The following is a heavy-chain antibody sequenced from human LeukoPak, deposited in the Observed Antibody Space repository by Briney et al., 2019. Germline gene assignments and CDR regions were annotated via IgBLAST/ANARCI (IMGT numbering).Heavy chain of an antibody. J-gene: IGHJ4*02. Sequence: SETLSLTCTVSGDSISSYYWSWIRQPPGKGLEWIGYIYYSGSTNYNPSLKSRVTISVDTSKNQFSLKLSSVTAADTAVYYCARADYDSSGYYSFDYWGQGTLVTVSS. CDR2: IYYSGST. CDR1: GDSISSYY. D-gene: IGHD3-22*01. CDR3: ARADYDSSGYYSFDY. V-gene: IGHV4-59*08.